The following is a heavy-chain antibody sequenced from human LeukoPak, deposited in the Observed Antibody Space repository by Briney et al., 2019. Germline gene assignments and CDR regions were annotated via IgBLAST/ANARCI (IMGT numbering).Heavy chain of an antibody. Sequence: SETLSLTCTVSGGSISSYYWSWIRQPPGKGLEWIGYIYYSGSTNYNPPLKSRVTISVDTSKNQFSLKLSSVTAADTAVYHCAREGSYGYNWFDPWGQGTLVTVSS. CDR2: IYYSGST. CDR1: GGSISSYY. CDR3: AREGSYGYNWFDP. V-gene: IGHV4-59*01. D-gene: IGHD3-10*01. J-gene: IGHJ5*02.